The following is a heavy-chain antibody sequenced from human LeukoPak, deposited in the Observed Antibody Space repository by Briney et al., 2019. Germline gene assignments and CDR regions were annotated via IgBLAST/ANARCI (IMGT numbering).Heavy chain of an antibody. J-gene: IGHJ4*02. D-gene: IGHD5-12*01. CDR2: INPNSGGT. Sequence: ASVKVSCKASAYTFTAYYMHWVRQAPGQGLEYMGWINPNSGGTSSAQKFQGRVTMTRDTSISTAYMELSSLRSDDTAVYYCARDGYSGYGGYDYWGQGTLVTVSS. V-gene: IGHV1-2*02. CDR3: ARDGYSGYGGYDY. CDR1: AYTFTAYY.